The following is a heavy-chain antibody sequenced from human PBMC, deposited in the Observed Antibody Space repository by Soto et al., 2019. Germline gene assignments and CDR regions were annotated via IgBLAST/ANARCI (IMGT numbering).Heavy chain of an antibody. Sequence: GGSLRLSCSASGFTFSSYCMSWVRQAPGKGLEWVSYISSSGSTIYYADSVKGRFTISRDNAKNSLYLQMNSLRAEDTAVYYCARDLPRVYSSSWYGDYYYGMDVWGQGTTVTVSS. CDR1: GFTFSSYC. V-gene: IGHV3-48*01. J-gene: IGHJ6*02. CDR2: ISSSGSTI. CDR3: ARDLPRVYSSSWYGDYYYGMDV. D-gene: IGHD6-13*01.